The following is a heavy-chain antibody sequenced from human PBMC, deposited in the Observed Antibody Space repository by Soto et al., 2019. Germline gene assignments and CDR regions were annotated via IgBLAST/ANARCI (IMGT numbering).Heavy chain of an antibody. V-gene: IGHV4-39*01. CDR3: PRPSTGYSVEVDS. J-gene: IGHJ4*02. D-gene: IGHD6-13*01. Sequence: SETLSLTCAVSGGSISGSSFYWGGSRQPPEKGLESMGSIHYRGSTYYNPSLKRRVTMSVDTSKNQFSLKLTSVTAANTAVYYCPRPSTGYSVEVDSWGQGTLVTVSS. CDR1: GGSISGSSFY. CDR2: IHYRGST.